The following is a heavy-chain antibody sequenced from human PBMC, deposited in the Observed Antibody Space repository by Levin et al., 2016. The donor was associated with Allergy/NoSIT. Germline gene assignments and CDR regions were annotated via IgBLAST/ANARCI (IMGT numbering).Heavy chain of an antibody. V-gene: IGHV3-23*01. CDR3: AKVEVRGHYYYGMDV. CDR2: ISGSGGST. J-gene: IGHJ6*02. CDR1: GFTFSSYA. D-gene: IGHD3-10*01. Sequence: ETLSLTCAASGFTFSSYAVSWVRQAPGKGLEWVSAISGSGGSTYYADSVKGRFTISRDNSKNTLYLQMNSLRAEDTAVYYCAKVEVRGHYYYGMDVWGQGTTVTVSS.